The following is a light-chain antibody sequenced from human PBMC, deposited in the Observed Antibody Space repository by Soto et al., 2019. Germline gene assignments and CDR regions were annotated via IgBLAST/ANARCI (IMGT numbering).Light chain of an antibody. J-gene: IGKJ1*01. CDR2: KAS. CDR3: QQYGSSGT. V-gene: IGKV1-5*03. CDR1: QTISSW. Sequence: IQMTQSPSTLSASMGDRVTITCRASQTISSWLAWYQQKPGKAPKLLIYKASTLKSGVPSRFSGSGSGTDFTLTISRLEPEDFAVYYCQQYGSSGTFGQGTMVDIK.